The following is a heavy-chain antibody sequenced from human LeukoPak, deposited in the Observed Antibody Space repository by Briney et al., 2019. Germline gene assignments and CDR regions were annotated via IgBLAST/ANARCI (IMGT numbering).Heavy chain of an antibody. J-gene: IGHJ4*02. Sequence: PGGSLRLSCAASGFTFSSYAMSWVRQAPGKGLEWVSAISGSGGSTYYADSVKGRFTISRDNSKHTLYLQMNSLRAEDTAVYYCAKVPTIAVAGDFDYWGQGTLVTVSS. CDR2: ISGSGGST. V-gene: IGHV3-23*01. D-gene: IGHD6-19*01. CDR3: AKVPTIAVAGDFDY. CDR1: GFTFSSYA.